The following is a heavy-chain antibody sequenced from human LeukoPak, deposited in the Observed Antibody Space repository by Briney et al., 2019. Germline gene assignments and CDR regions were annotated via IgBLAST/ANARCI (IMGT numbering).Heavy chain of an antibody. CDR3: ATTPGTMVRGVILY. Sequence: SQTLSLTCSVTGVSISSGGYSWNWFRQLPGKGLEWIGYIYHSGNTFYNPSLKSRLSIAVDTSRNQFSLKLTSVIAADTAVYYCATTPGTMVRGVILYWGQGTLVTVSS. J-gene: IGHJ4*02. V-gene: IGHV4-31*03. D-gene: IGHD3-10*01. CDR2: IYHSGNT. CDR1: GVSISSGGYS.